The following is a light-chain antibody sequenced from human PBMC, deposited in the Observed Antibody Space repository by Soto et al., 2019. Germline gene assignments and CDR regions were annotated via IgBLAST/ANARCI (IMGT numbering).Light chain of an antibody. CDR3: QKYNSAPWT. J-gene: IGKJ1*01. Sequence: DLQMTQSPSSLSASVGDRVTITCRASQGISNYLAWYQQKPGKVPMLLIYAASTLQSGVPSRFSGSGSGTDVTLTISSLQPEDVATYYCQKYNSAPWTFGQGTKVEIK. CDR1: QGISNY. V-gene: IGKV1-27*01. CDR2: AAS.